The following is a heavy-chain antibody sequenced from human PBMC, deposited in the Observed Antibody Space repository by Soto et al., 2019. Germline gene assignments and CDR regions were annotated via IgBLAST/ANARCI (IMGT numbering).Heavy chain of an antibody. J-gene: IGHJ4*02. CDR3: ARTYGDYYFDY. CDR1: GFTFSSYG. CDR2: IWYDGSNK. V-gene: IGHV3-33*01. Sequence: QVQLVESGGGVVQPGRSLRLSCAASGFTFSSYGMHWVRQAPGKGLVWVAVIWYDGSNKYYADSVKGRFTISRDNSKNTLYLQMNSLRAEDTAVYYCARTYGDYYFDYWGQGTLVTVSS. D-gene: IGHD4-17*01.